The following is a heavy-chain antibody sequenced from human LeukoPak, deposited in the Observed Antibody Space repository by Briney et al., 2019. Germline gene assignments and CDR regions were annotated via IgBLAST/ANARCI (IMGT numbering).Heavy chain of an antibody. D-gene: IGHD3-16*01. J-gene: IGHJ6*04. CDR1: GFTFSSYG. Sequence: GGSLRLSCAASGFTFSSYGMSWVRQAPGKGLEWVSSISTSSSYIYYADSLKGRFTISRDNARNSLYLHMNSLRTEDTAVYYCAKGGTLGVMDVWGKGTTVTVSS. CDR2: ISTSSSYI. V-gene: IGHV3-21*01. CDR3: AKGGTLGVMDV.